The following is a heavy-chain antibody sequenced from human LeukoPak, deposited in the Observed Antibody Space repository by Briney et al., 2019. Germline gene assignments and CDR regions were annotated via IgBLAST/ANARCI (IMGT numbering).Heavy chain of an antibody. CDR1: GGSISSGGYS. J-gene: IGHJ4*02. Sequence: SETLSLTCAVSGGSISSGGYSWSWIRQPPGKGLEWIGYIYHSGSTYYNPSLKSRVTISVDRFKNQFSLKLSSVTTADTAVYYCARSTYYYDSSGYYSGHYFDYWGQGTLVTVSS. V-gene: IGHV4-30-2*01. CDR2: IYHSGST. CDR3: ARSTYYYDSSGYYSGHYFDY. D-gene: IGHD3-22*01.